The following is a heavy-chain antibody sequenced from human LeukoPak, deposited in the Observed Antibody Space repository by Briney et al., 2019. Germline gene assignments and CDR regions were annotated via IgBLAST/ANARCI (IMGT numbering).Heavy chain of an antibody. D-gene: IGHD6-19*01. CDR1: GFTFSDYY. J-gene: IGHJ4*02. Sequence: GGSLRLSCAASGFTFSDYYMRWIRQAPGKGLEWVSYISSSGNTKYYADSVKDHFTISRHHAKHSLYLQMSSLRADATSVYYCARDGGSAWFFRYWGEGTLVTVSS. CDR2: ISSSGNTK. CDR3: ARDGGSAWFFRY. V-gene: IGHV3-11*04.